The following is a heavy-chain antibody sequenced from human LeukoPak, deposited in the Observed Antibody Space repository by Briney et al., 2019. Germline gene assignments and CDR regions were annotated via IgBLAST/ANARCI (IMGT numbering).Heavy chain of an antibody. CDR1: GGSISSYY. V-gene: IGHV4-59*12. Sequence: SETLSLTCSDSGGSISSYYWSWIPQPPGKGLEWIGYIYYSGSTNYNPPLKSRVTVSVDTSNNQFSLKLTSVTAADTAVYYCARRGSGWSDWGQGTRVTVSS. CDR3: ARRGSGWSD. D-gene: IGHD6-19*01. CDR2: IYYSGST. J-gene: IGHJ4*02.